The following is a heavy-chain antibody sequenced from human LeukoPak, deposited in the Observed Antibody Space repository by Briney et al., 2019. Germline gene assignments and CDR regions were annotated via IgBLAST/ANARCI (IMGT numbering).Heavy chain of an antibody. J-gene: IGHJ2*01. D-gene: IGHD3-10*01. V-gene: IGHV3-7*05. CDR1: GFTFSSFW. CDR3: AREIREWYFDL. Sequence: GGALRLSCAASGFTFSSFWMGWVRQTPGKGPEWVASIKQDGSRISYVDSVKGRFTISRDNSKNTLYLQMNSLRAEDTAVYYCAREIREWYFDLWGRGTLVTGSS. CDR2: IKQDGSRI.